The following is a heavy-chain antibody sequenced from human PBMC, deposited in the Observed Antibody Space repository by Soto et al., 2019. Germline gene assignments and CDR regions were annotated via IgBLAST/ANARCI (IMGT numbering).Heavy chain of an antibody. J-gene: IGHJ6*02. CDR2: IYYSGST. Sequence: QVQLQESGPGLVKPSQTLSLTCTVSGGSISSGDYYWSWIRQPPGKGLEWIGYIYYSGSTYYNPSLTSRGTTSVDTSKNQFSLKLSSVTAADTAVYYCARGGVTVMFTSECYYYGMDVWGQGTTVTVSS. D-gene: IGHD4-4*01. V-gene: IGHV4-30-4*01. CDR3: ARGGVTVMFTSECYYYGMDV. CDR1: GGSISSGDYY.